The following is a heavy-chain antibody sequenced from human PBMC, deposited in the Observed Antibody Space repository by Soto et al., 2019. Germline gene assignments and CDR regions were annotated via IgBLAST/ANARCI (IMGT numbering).Heavy chain of an antibody. CDR1: GFTFSSYA. J-gene: IGHJ4*02. D-gene: IGHD2-2*01. CDR3: AKLGSSSWSPHYYFDY. V-gene: IGHV3-23*01. Sequence: GGSLRLSCAASGFTFSSYAMSWVRQAPGKGLEWVSAISGSGGSTYYADSVKGRFTISRDNSKNTLYLQMNSLRAEDTAIYYCAKLGSSSWSPHYYFDYWGQGTLVTVSS. CDR2: ISGSGGST.